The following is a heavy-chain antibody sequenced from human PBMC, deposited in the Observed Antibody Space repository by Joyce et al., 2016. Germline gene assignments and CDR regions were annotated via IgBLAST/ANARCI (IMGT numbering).Heavy chain of an antibody. CDR1: GGAISSGDFF. D-gene: IGHD1-26*01. Sequence: QVRLQESGPGLVKVSQTLSLTCTVSGGAISSGDFFWSWIRQQPGKGLEWIGYIFYSGSTYYNPSFESLVSISIDTSKNQCSRNLKSVTAADTAVYYWARTAYRASLHYFDYWGQGTPVTVAS. J-gene: IGHJ4*02. CDR2: IFYSGST. CDR3: ARTAYRASLHYFDY. V-gene: IGHV4-30-4*01.